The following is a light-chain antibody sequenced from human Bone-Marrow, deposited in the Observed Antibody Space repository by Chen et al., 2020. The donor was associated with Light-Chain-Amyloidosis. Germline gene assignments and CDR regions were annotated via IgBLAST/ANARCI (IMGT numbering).Light chain of an antibody. CDR2: RDT. Sequence: SYELTPPPSVSVSPGQTARITCSGDDLPTKYAYWYQQKPGQAPVLVIHRDTERPSGISERFSGSGSGTTATLTISGVQAEDEADYHCQSADSSGTYEVIFGGGTKLTGL. V-gene: IGLV3-25*03. J-gene: IGLJ2*01. CDR3: QSADSSGTYEVI. CDR1: DLPTKY.